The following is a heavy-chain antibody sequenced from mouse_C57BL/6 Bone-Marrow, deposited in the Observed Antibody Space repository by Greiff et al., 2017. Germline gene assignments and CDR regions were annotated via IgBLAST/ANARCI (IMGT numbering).Heavy chain of an antibody. D-gene: IGHD3-3*01. CDR1: GFTFSSYA. J-gene: IGHJ3*01. Sequence: EVQLVESGGGLVKPGGSLKLSCAASGFTFSSYAMSWVRQTPAKRLEWVATISDGGSYTYYPDNVKGRFTISRDNAKNNLYLQMGDLKAEETAMYYCARDRDTRFAYWGQGTLVTVSA. CDR3: ARDRDTRFAY. V-gene: IGHV5-4*01. CDR2: ISDGGSYT.